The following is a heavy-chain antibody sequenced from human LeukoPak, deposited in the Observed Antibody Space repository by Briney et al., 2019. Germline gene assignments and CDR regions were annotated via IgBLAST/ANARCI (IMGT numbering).Heavy chain of an antibody. CDR1: GYTFTSYG. V-gene: IGHV1-18*01. J-gene: IGHJ4*02. CDR2: ISAYNGNT. Sequence: GASVKVSCKASGYTFTSYGISWVRQAPGQGLEWMGWISAYNGNTNYAQKLQGRVTMTTDTSTSTAYMELRSLRSDDTAVYYCARAAAASPRQPVWGSYRYPDYWGQGTLVTVSS. D-gene: IGHD3-16*02. CDR3: ARAAAASPRQPVWGSYRYPDY.